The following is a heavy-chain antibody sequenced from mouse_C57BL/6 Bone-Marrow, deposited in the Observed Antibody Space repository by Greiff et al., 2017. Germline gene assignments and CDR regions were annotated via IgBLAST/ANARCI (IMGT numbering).Heavy chain of an antibody. Sequence: QVQLQQPGAELVRPGSSVKLSCKASGYTFTSYWMHWVKQRPIQGLEWIGNIDPSDSETHYNQKFKDKATLTVDKSSSTAYMQLSSLTSEDSAVYYCARQAWLRRGFVYWGQGTLVTVSA. V-gene: IGHV1-52*01. J-gene: IGHJ3*01. CDR2: IDPSDSET. D-gene: IGHD2-2*01. CDR1: GYTFTSYW. CDR3: ARQAWLRRGFVY.